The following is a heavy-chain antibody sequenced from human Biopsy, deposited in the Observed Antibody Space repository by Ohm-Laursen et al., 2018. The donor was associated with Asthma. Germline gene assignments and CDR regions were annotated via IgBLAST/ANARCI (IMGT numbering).Heavy chain of an antibody. V-gene: IGHV4-31*03. J-gene: IGHJ1*01. Sequence: TLSLTCTVSGGSINIGDYYWSWIRQHPVKGLEWIGYIYYSGSTYYNPSLKSRVSISLDTSKNQFSLSVNSVTAADTAVYYCVRGEEVAGTYFKDWDQGTLVTVSS. CDR1: GGSINIGDYY. CDR3: VRGEEVAGTYFKD. CDR2: IYYSGST. D-gene: IGHD6-19*01.